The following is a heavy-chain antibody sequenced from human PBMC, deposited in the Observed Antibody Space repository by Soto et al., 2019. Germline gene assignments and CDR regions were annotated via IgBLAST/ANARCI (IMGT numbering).Heavy chain of an antibody. CDR3: ARGWLGKYYFDY. CDR1: GGSISSYY. V-gene: IGHV4-59*08. J-gene: IGHJ4*02. D-gene: IGHD6-19*01. Sequence: SETLSLTCTVSGGSISSYYWSWIRQPPGKGLEWIGYIYYSGSTNYNPSLKSRVTISVDTSKNQFSLKLSSVTAADTAVYYCARGWLGKYYFDYWGQGTLVTVSS. CDR2: IYYSGST.